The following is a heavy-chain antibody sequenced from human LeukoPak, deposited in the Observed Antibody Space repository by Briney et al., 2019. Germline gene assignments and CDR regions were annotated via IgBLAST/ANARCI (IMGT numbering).Heavy chain of an antibody. CDR2: IIPIFGTA. D-gene: IGHD3-10*01. Sequence: SVRVSCKASGGTFSSYAISWVRQAPGQGLEWMGGIIPIFGTANYAQKFQGRVTITADESTSTAYMELSSLRSEDTAVYYCARERGGGSGSSHYYYYYGMDVWGKGTTVTVSS. CDR3: ARERGGGSGSSHYYYYYGMDV. V-gene: IGHV1-69*01. CDR1: GGTFSSYA. J-gene: IGHJ6*04.